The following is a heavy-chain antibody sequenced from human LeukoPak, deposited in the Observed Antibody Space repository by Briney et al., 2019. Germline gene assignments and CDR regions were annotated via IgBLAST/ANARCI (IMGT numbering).Heavy chain of an antibody. CDR1: GGTFSSYA. V-gene: IGHV1-18*01. CDR3: ATDLDSSGYNRAEYFQH. D-gene: IGHD3-22*01. CDR2: ISAYNGNT. J-gene: IGHJ1*01. Sequence: ASVKVSCKASGGTFSSYAISWVRQAPGQGLEWMGWISAYNGNTNYAQKLQGRVTMTTDTSTSTAYMELRSLRSDDTAVYYCATDLDSSGYNRAEYFQHWGQGTLVTVSS.